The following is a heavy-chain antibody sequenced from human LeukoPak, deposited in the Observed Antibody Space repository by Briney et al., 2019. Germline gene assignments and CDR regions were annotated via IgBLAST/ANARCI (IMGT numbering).Heavy chain of an antibody. Sequence: PGGSLRLSCEASGFTFTGYWMTWVRQAPGKGLEWVANIKQDESEKYYVDSVKGRFTISRDNAKNSLYLQMNSLRAEDTAVYYCARERGSFCMDVWGKGTTVTVSS. CDR1: GFTFTGYW. CDR2: IKQDESEK. V-gene: IGHV3-7*03. CDR3: ARERGSFCMDV. J-gene: IGHJ6*04. D-gene: IGHD3-16*01.